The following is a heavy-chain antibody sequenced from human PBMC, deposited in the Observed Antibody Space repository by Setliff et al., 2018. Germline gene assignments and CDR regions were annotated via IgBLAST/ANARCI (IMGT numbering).Heavy chain of an antibody. Sequence: SETLSLTCTVSGGSISSSSYYWGWIRQPPGKGLEWIGHFHTGGSTNYNRSLKSRVTISVDTSKNQFSLKLSSVTAADTAVYYCARVSMVIAIRNAFDIWGQGTMVTVSS. CDR3: ARVSMVIAIRNAFDI. CDR1: GGSISSSSYY. CDR2: FHTGGST. D-gene: IGHD2-21*01. V-gene: IGHV4-61*05. J-gene: IGHJ3*02.